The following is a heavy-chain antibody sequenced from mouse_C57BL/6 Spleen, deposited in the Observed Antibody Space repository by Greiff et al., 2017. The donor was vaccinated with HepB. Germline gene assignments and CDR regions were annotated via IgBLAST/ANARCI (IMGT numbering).Heavy chain of an antibody. CDR2: INPSTGGT. V-gene: IGHV1-42*01. J-gene: IGHJ1*03. CDR1: GYSFTGYY. CDR3: ARSFLYGNFYWYFDV. D-gene: IGHD2-1*01. Sequence: ESGPELVKPGASVKISCKASGYSFTGYYMNWVKQSPEKSLEWIGEINPSTGGTTYNQKFKAKATLTVDKSSSTAYMQLKSLTSEDSAVYYCARSFLYGNFYWYFDVWGTGTTVTVSS.